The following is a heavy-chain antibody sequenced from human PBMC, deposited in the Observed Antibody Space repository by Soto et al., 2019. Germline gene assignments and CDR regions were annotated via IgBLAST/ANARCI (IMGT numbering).Heavy chain of an antibody. Sequence: QVQLVQSGAEVKKPGASVKVSCKASGYTFTSYGISWVRQAPGQGLEWMGWISAYNGNTNYAQKLQGRVTMTTDTSTSTAYMELRSLRSDDTAVYYCARSRRSDYDCWSGYLSEFYYFDYWGQGTLVTVSS. V-gene: IGHV1-18*01. CDR3: ARSRRSDYDCWSGYLSEFYYFDY. CDR1: GYTFTSYG. CDR2: ISAYNGNT. D-gene: IGHD3-3*01. J-gene: IGHJ4*02.